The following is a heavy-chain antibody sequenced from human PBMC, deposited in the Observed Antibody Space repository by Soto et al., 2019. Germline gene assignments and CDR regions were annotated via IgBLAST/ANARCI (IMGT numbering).Heavy chain of an antibody. V-gene: IGHV5-10-1*01. CDR2: INPSDSNT. CDR1: GCSFTSYW. J-gene: IGHJ4*02. CDR3: ARHQAGIYPSFDY. D-gene: IGHD1-1*01. Sequence: GESLKISCQGSGCSFTSYWISWVRQMPGKGLEWMGKINPSDSNTNYSPSFQGHVTISVDKSSNTAYLQWSSLKASDTAMYYCARHQAGIYPSFDYWGQGTLVTVSS.